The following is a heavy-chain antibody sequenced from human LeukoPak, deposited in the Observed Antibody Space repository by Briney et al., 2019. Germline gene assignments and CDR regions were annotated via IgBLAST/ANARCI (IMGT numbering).Heavy chain of an antibody. Sequence: GGSLRLSCAASGFTFSSYAMSWVRQAPGKGLEWVSAISGSGGSTYYADSVKGRFTISRDNSKNTLYLQMNSLRAEDTAVYYCAKDGDLVDSSGWYPMYNWFDPWGQGTLVTVSS. J-gene: IGHJ5*02. CDR2: ISGSGGST. V-gene: IGHV3-23*01. D-gene: IGHD6-19*01. CDR1: GFTFSSYA. CDR3: AKDGDLVDSSGWYPMYNWFDP.